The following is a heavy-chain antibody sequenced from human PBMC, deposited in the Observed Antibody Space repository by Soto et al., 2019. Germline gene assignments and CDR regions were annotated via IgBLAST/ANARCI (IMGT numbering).Heavy chain of an antibody. J-gene: IGHJ5*02. CDR1: GHTISSYA. D-gene: IGHD2-8*01. CDR3: ARVLMVANWFDP. Sequence: SVKVSCKSSGHTISSYATVWDRQAPGQGLEWMGGIIPISGTANYAQKFQGRVTITADESTSTAYMEMSSLRSEDTAVYYCARVLMVANWFDPWGQGTLVTVSS. V-gene: IGHV1-69*13. CDR2: IIPISGTA.